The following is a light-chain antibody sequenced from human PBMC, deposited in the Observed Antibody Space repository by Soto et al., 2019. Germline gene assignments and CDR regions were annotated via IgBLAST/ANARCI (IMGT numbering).Light chain of an antibody. CDR3: QQYDNLPPYT. CDR2: EAS. CDR1: QDISNY. Sequence: DIQMTQSPSSLSASVGDRVTITCQASQDISNYLNWYQQKPGTAPKLLIYEASNLETGVPSRFSGSGYGTDFTFTISSLQPEDIATYYCQQYDNLPPYTFGQGTKLEIK. J-gene: IGKJ2*01. V-gene: IGKV1-33*01.